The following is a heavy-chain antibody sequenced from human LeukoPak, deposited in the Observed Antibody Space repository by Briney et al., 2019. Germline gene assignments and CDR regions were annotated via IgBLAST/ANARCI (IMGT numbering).Heavy chain of an antibody. D-gene: IGHD6-6*01. CDR1: GGSLSSSSYY. Sequence: SETLSLTCTVSGGSLSSSSYYWGWIRQPPGEGLEWIGSIYYSGSTYYNPPLKSRVTISVDPSKNQFSLKLSSVTAADTAVYYCASIAARPGDYWGQGTLVTVSS. CDR3: ASIAARPGDY. CDR2: IYYSGST. J-gene: IGHJ4*02. V-gene: IGHV4-39*07.